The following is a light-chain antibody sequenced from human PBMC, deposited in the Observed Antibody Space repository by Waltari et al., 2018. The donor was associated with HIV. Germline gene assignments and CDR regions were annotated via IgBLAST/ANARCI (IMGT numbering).Light chain of an antibody. Sequence: DIVMTQSPDSLAVSLGERATIHCKSSQSVLYSSSNKNYLAWYQHKPGQPPKLLIYWASTRESGVPDRFSGSGSGTDFTLTISSLQAEDVAVYYCQQYYSTWWTFGQGTKVEIK. V-gene: IGKV4-1*01. CDR2: WAS. CDR1: QSVLYSSSNKNY. CDR3: QQYYSTWWT. J-gene: IGKJ1*01.